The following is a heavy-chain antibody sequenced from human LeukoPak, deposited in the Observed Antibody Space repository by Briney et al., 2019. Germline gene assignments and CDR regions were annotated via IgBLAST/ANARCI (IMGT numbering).Heavy chain of an antibody. V-gene: IGHV1-2*02. CDR3: ARVRVNSCDY. CDR1: GYPVSDYY. J-gene: IGHJ4*02. CDR2: IRGDTGDT. D-gene: IGHD2-15*01. Sequence: ASVTISCKTPGYPVSDYYMHWVRQAPGQGLEWMGWIRGDTGDTDSPQRFRGRVTMTRDTSTDTAYLELSRLRYDDTAIYFCARVRVNSCDYWGQGTLVTVSS.